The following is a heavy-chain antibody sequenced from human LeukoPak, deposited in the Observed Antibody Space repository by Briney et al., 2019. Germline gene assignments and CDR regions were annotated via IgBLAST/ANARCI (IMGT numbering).Heavy chain of an antibody. Sequence: GGSLRLSCVAPGFAFSDSAMSWVRLTAGKGLEWVSLSRADDYSAYYADSVKGRFTISRDNSKNTMYLQMNSPRAEDTAIYYCASRPSNTWAGPLDFWGQGTLVTVSS. CDR3: ASRPSNTWAGPLDF. J-gene: IGHJ4*02. CDR1: GFAFSDSA. D-gene: IGHD6-13*01. CDR2: SRADDYSA. V-gene: IGHV3-23*01.